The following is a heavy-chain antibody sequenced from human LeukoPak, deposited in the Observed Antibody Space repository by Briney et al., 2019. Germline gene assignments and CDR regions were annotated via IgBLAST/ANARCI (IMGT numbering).Heavy chain of an antibody. CDR2: FDPEDGET. V-gene: IGHV1-24*01. D-gene: IGHD1-1*01. CDR3: ATDRTTGTHYGMDA. Sequence: ASVKVSCKVSGYTLTELSMHWVRQAPGKGLEWMGGFDPEDGETIYAQKFQGRVTMTEDTSTDTAYMELSSLRSEDTAVYYCATDRTTGTHYGMDAWGKGTTVTVSS. CDR1: GYTLTELS. J-gene: IGHJ6*04.